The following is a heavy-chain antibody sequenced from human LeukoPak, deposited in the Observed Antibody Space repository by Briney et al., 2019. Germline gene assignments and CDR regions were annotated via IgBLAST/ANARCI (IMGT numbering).Heavy chain of an antibody. J-gene: IGHJ4*02. CDR1: GGSISGYY. CDR3: ARAAGYSYGGKYFDY. V-gene: IGHV4-34*01. D-gene: IGHD5-18*01. Sequence: SETLSLTCTVSGGSISGYYWSWIRQPPGKGLEWIGEINHSGSTNYNPSLKSRVTISVDTSKNQFSLKLSSVTAADTAVYYCARAAGYSYGGKYFDYWGQGTLVTVSS. CDR2: INHSGST.